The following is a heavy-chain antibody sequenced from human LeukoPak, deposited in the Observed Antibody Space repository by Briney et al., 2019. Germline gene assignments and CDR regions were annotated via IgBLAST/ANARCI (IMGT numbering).Heavy chain of an antibody. CDR1: GYTFTRYG. D-gene: IGHD3-10*01. V-gene: IGHV1-18*01. J-gene: IGHJ4*02. Sequence: ASVKVSCKASGYTFTRYGISWVRQAPGQGLEWMGWISAYNGNTNYAQKLQGRVTMTTDTSTSTAYMELRSLRSDDTAVYYCATRASSLWFGELNWGQGTLVTVSS. CDR3: ATRASSLWFGELN. CDR2: ISAYNGNT.